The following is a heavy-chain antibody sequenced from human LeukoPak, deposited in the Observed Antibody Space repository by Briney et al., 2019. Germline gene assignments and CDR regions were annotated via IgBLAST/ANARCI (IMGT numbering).Heavy chain of an antibody. Sequence: GRSLRLSCAASGFTVSSNHMTWASQAPGKGLECVSVISGGGKTHDADSVKGRFIIARDSSKNTLYLQMNSLRAEDTAVFYCARDAGSSNWFDPWGQGTLVTVSS. CDR2: ISGGGKT. CDR3: ARDAGSSNWFDP. V-gene: IGHV3-66*01. CDR1: GFTVSSNH. D-gene: IGHD6-6*01. J-gene: IGHJ5*02.